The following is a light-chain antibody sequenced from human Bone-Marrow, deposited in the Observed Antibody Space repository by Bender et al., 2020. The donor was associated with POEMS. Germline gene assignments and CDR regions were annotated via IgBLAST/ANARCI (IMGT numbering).Light chain of an antibody. CDR1: SSDIGVYNY. Sequence: QSALTQPASVSGAPGQSITISCTGTSSDIGVYNYVSWYQQHPGKAPKVMIYEVNKRPSGVPDRFSGSKSGKTASLAISGLQPEDEADYYCAVWDGRLSAMVFGGGTKVTVL. V-gene: IGLV2-14*01. J-gene: IGLJ3*02. CDR3: AVWDGRLSAMV. CDR2: EVN.